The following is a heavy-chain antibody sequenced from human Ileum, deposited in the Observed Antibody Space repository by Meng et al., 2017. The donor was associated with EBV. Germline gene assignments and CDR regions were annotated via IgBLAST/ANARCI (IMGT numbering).Heavy chain of an antibody. V-gene: IGHV4-39*07. CDR3: ARGSTPAAGAY. CDR2: MYSSGTT. J-gene: IGHJ4*02. Sequence: QLTHQGSCPGPDTPSDTLSLTCTASGGSISSSSYSWGWLRQPPGKGLEWIGSMYSSGTTNYNPSLTSRVTISLDTSKNQFSLKLSSVTAADTAVYYCARGSTPAAGAYWGQGTLVTVSS. CDR1: GGSISSSSYS. D-gene: IGHD6-13*01.